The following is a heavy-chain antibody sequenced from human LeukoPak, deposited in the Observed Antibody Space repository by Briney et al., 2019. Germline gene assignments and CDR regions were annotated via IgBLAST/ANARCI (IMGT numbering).Heavy chain of an antibody. CDR1: GLTLSNYW. J-gene: IGHJ4*02. CDR2: MNSDGSGT. V-gene: IGHV3-74*01. D-gene: IGHD6-19*01. CDR3: ARVSIGWYHFDY. Sequence: GGSLRLSCAASGLTLSNYWMHWVRQAPGKGLVWVSRMNSDGSGTSYADSVRGRFTISRDNAKNTLYLQMNSLRAEDTAVYYCARVSIGWYHFDYWGQGTLVTVSS.